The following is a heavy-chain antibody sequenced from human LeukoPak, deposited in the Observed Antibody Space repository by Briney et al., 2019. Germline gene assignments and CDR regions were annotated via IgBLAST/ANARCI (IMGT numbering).Heavy chain of an antibody. V-gene: IGHV3-23*01. J-gene: IGHJ4*02. CDR1: GFTFTDYA. Sequence: GGSLRLSCAASGFTFTDYAMNWVRQAPGKGLEWLSAISGSGGSTYYADSIQGRFTISRDNSKDTLYLQMNSLRAEDTAIYYCAKDRYSRGYFDWGQGTLVTVSS. CDR2: ISGSGGST. CDR3: AKDRYSRGYFD. D-gene: IGHD3-22*01.